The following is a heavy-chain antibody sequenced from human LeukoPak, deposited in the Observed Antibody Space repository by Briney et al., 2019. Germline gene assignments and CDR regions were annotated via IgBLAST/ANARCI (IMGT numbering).Heavy chain of an antibody. CDR1: GGSISSGDYY. V-gene: IGHV4-30-4*01. Sequence: SQTLSLTCTVSGGSISSGDYYWSWIRQPPGKGLEWIAYMYYSGSTYYNPSLKSRVTMSADTSRNQLSLKLSSVTAADTAVYYCARPYYYDSRIDPWGQGILVTVSS. D-gene: IGHD3-22*01. CDR2: MYYSGST. CDR3: ARPYYYDSRIDP. J-gene: IGHJ5*02.